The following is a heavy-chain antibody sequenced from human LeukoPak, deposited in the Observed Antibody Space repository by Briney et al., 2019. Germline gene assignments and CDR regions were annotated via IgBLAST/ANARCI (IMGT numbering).Heavy chain of an antibody. CDR2: FDPADGET. CDR3: ANLLLEIAVGSGVHGRDV. J-gene: IGHJ6*02. D-gene: IGHD2-2*01. Sequence: ASVKVSCKVSGYTLSELSMHWVRQAPGKGLEWMGGFDPADGETIYAQKFQGRVSMTEDTSTDTAYMELSSLRSEDTAVYYCANLLLEIAVGSGVHGRDVWGQGTTVTVSS. CDR1: GYTLSELS. V-gene: IGHV1-24*01.